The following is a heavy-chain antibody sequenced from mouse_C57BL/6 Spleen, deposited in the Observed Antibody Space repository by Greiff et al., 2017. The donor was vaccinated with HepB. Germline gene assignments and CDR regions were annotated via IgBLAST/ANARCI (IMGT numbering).Heavy chain of an antibody. CDR1: GYTFTSYW. Sequence: VKLQQPGAELVKPGASVKLSCKASGYTFTSYWMHWVKQRPGQGLEWIGMIHPNSGSTNYNEKFKSKATLTVDKSSSTAYMQLSSLTSEDSAVYYCARLGYYGSREDYFDYWGQGTTLTVSS. CDR2: IHPNSGST. CDR3: ARLGYYGSREDYFDY. J-gene: IGHJ2*01. V-gene: IGHV1-64*01. D-gene: IGHD1-1*01.